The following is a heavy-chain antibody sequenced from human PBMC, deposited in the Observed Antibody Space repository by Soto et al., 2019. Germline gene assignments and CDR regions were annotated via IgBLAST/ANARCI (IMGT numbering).Heavy chain of an antibody. Sequence: EVHLVESGGGLVQPGGSLRLSCAASGFSFRGYGLTWVRQAPGKGLEWVSAISSSSGSTFYADSVKGRFIISRDDSKNTLYLQMNSLRVEDTAVYYCTKPPSIKYGFDYWGRGTLVAVSS. CDR2: ISSSSGST. J-gene: IGHJ4*02. V-gene: IGHV3-23*04. D-gene: IGHD1-20*01. CDR3: TKPPSIKYGFDY. CDR1: GFSFRGYG.